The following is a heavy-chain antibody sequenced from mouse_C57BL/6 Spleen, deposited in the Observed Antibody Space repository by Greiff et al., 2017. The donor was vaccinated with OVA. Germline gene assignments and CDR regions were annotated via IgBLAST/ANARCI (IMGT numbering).Heavy chain of an antibody. D-gene: IGHD4-1*01. CDR3: ARDPNWDYFDY. J-gene: IGHJ2*01. CDR1: GFTFSSYA. CDR2: ISAGSSYT. Sequence: EVQVVESGGGLVKPGGSLKLSCAASGFTFSSYAMSWVRQTPGQRLEWVATISAGSSYTYYPDNVKGRFTISRDNAKSNLYLQISHLKSEDTAVYYCARDPNWDYFDYWGQGTTLTVSS. V-gene: IGHV5-4*01.